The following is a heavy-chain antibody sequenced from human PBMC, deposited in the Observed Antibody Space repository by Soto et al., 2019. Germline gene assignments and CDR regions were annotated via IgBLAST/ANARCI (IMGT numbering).Heavy chain of an antibody. CDR2: ISGSGGST. Sequence: PGGSLRLSCAASGFTFSSYAMSWVRQAPGKGLEWVSAISGSGGSTYYADSVKGRFTISRDNSKNTLYLQMNSLRAEDTAVYYCAKDELWTGTTSWPFTDYWGQGTLVTVSS. CDR1: GFTFSSYA. V-gene: IGHV3-23*01. D-gene: IGHD1-7*01. CDR3: AKDELWTGTTSWPFTDY. J-gene: IGHJ4*02.